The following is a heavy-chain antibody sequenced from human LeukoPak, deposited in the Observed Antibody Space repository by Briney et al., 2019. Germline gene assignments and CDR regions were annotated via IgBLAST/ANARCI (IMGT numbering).Heavy chain of an antibody. V-gene: IGHV4-38-2*01. CDR2: IYHSGST. D-gene: IGHD6-13*01. Sequence: PSETLSLTCAVSGYSISSGYYWGWIRQPPGKGLEWIGSIYHSGSTYYNPSLKSRVTISVDTSKNQFSLKLSSVTAADTAVYYGARIQQLVGMVDYWGQGTLVTVSS. CDR3: ARIQQLVGMVDY. CDR1: GYSISSGYY. J-gene: IGHJ4*02.